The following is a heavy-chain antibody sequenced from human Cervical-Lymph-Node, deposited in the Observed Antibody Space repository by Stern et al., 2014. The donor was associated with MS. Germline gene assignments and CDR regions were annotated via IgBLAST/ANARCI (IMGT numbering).Heavy chain of an antibody. J-gene: IGHJ3*02. Sequence: QLVQSGAEVKKSGSSVKVSCKASGGSFSSYPITWVRQAPGQGLEWMGGIIPIFDIDNYAQKFQGRVTINAAEATTTAYMELSSLRSDDTAVYYCARSPRTFGGVAFTFDIWGQGTMVTVSS. D-gene: IGHD3-16*01. V-gene: IGHV1-69*01. CDR2: IIPIFDID. CDR3: ARSPRTFGGVAFTFDI. CDR1: GGSFSSYP.